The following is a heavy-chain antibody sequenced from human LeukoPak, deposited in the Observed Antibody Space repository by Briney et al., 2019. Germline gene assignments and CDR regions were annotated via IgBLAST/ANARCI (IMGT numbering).Heavy chain of an antibody. D-gene: IGHD6-19*01. CDR2: INPSGGST. Sequence: ASVKVSCKASGYTFTSYYMHWVRQAPGQGLEWMGIINPSGGSTSYAQKFQGRVTMTEDTSTDTAYMELSSLRSEDTAVYYCATGYSSGWYGHAFDIWGQGTMVTVSS. V-gene: IGHV1-46*01. J-gene: IGHJ3*02. CDR1: GYTFTSYY. CDR3: ATGYSSGWYGHAFDI.